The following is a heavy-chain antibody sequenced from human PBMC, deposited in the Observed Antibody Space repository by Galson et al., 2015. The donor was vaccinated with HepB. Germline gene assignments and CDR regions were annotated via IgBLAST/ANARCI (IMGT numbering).Heavy chain of an antibody. CDR1: GYTFTDYF. D-gene: IGHD2-2*01. CDR2: INTKTGDP. Sequence: SVKVSCKASGYTFTDYFVHWVRQAPGQGLEWIGWINTKTGDPHYAQRFQGWVTMTRDTSNSAVYMDLSRLTSDDTAVYYCVRGGVILPPAKRAYDIWGQGTMVTVSS. CDR3: VRGGVILPPAKRAYDI. V-gene: IGHV1-2*04. J-gene: IGHJ3*02.